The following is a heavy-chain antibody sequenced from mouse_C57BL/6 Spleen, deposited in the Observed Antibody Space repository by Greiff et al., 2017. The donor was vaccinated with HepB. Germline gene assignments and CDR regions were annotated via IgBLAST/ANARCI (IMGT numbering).Heavy chain of an antibody. V-gene: IGHV1-64*01. CDR3: ARSYYGSSYYYFDY. J-gene: IGHJ2*01. D-gene: IGHD1-1*01. CDR1: GYTFTSYW. CDR2: IHPNSGST. Sequence: VQLQQSGAELVKPGASVKLSCKASGYTFTSYWMHWVKQRPGQGLEWIGMIHPNSGSTNYNEKFKSKATLTVDKSSSTAYMQLSSLTSEDSAVYYCARSYYGSSYYYFDYWGQGTTLTVSS.